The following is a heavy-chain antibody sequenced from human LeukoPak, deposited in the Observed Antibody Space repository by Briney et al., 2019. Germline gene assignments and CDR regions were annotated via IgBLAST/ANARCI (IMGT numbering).Heavy chain of an antibody. V-gene: IGHV3-73*01. D-gene: IGHD2-15*01. Sequence: GGSRRLSCAASGFSFSGSAMHWVRQASGKGLEWVGRIRSRANSYVTVYAASMEGRFTISRDDSKNTAYLEMNSLKTEDTAVYYCTRHSDKYCSGAGCYVNNFYGLDVWGQGTTVIVSS. J-gene: IGHJ6*02. CDR2: IRSRANSYVT. CDR3: TRHSDKYCSGAGCYVNNFYGLDV. CDR1: GFSFSGSA.